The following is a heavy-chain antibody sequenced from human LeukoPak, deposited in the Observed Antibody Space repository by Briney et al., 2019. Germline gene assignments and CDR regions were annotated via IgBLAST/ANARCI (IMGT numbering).Heavy chain of an antibody. J-gene: IGHJ6*02. V-gene: IGHV5-51*01. Sequence: GESLKISCKGSGYSFTSYWIGWVRQMPGKGLEWMGIIYPGDSDTRYSPSFQGQVTISADKSISTAYLQWSSLKASDTAMYYCARHLSGYSSSGPTYGMDVWGQGTTVTVSS. CDR3: ARHLSGYSSSGPTYGMDV. CDR1: GYSFTSYW. CDR2: IYPGDSDT. D-gene: IGHD6-13*01.